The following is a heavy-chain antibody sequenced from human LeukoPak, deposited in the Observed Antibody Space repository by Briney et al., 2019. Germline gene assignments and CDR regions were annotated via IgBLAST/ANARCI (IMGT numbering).Heavy chain of an antibody. J-gene: IGHJ4*02. CDR1: GFTFGSYG. CDR3: ARGADSGYSSDN. V-gene: IGHV3-30*02. Sequence: GGSLRLSCAASGFTFGSYGMHWVRQAPGKGLEWVTFIRSDGSNKYYADSVKGRFTISRDNSKNTLYLQMNSLRAEDTAVYYCARGADSGYSSDNWGQGTLVSVSS. CDR2: IRSDGSNK. D-gene: IGHD3-9*01.